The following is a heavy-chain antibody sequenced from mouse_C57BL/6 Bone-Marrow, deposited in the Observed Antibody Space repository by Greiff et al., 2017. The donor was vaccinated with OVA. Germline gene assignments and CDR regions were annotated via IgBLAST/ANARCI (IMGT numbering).Heavy chain of an antibody. CDR1: GYSITSGYY. J-gene: IGHJ1*03. CDR3: ASPYYYGSSPYWYFDV. Sequence: EVKLQESGPGLVKPSQSLSLTCSVTGYSITSGYYWNWIRQFPGNKLEWMGYISYDGSNNYNPSLKNRISITRDTSKNQFFLKLNSVTTEDTATYYCASPYYYGSSPYWYFDVWGTGTTVTVSS. V-gene: IGHV3-6*01. CDR2: ISYDGSN. D-gene: IGHD1-1*01.